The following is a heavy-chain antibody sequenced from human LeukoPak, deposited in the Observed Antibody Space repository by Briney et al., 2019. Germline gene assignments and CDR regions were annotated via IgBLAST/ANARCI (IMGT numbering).Heavy chain of an antibody. CDR3: AREEDSDSSGYYSPFDY. CDR1: GYTFTGYY. V-gene: IGHV1-46*01. Sequence: ASVKVSCKASGYTFTGYYMHWVRQAPGQGLEWMGIINPSGGSTSYAQKFQGRVTMTRDTSTSTVYMELSSLRSEDTAVYYCAREEDSDSSGYYSPFDYWGQGTLVTVSS. J-gene: IGHJ4*02. D-gene: IGHD3-22*01. CDR2: INPSGGST.